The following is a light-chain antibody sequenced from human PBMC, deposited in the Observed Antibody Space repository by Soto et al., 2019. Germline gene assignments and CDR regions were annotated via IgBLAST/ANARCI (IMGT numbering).Light chain of an antibody. J-gene: IGKJ4*01. CDR3: QQYDDLPLT. CDR2: DAS. V-gene: IGKV1-33*01. CDR1: QDITNY. Sequence: DIQMTQSPSSLSASVGDRVTVTCQASQDITNYLSWYQQKPGKAPKLLISDASNLEIGVPSMFSGRGSGTDFSLTINNLQPEDFATYFCQQYDDLPLTFGGGTKVEVK.